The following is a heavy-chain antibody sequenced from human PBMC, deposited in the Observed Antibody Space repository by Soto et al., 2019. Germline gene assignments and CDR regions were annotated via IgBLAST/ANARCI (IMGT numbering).Heavy chain of an antibody. CDR3: ARHFSGTPVTYHFDY. D-gene: IGHD4-17*01. V-gene: IGHV4-39*01. CDR2: IYYSGST. CDR1: GGSISSSSYY. Sequence: SETLSLTCTVSGGSISSSSYYWGWIRQPPGKGLEWIGSIYYSGSTYYNPSLKSRVTISVDTSKNQFSLKLSSVTAADTAVYYCARHFSGTPVTYHFDYWGQGTLVTAPQ. J-gene: IGHJ4*02.